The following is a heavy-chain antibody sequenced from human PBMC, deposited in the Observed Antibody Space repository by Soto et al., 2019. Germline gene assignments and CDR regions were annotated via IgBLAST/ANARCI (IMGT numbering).Heavy chain of an antibody. V-gene: IGHV3-23*01. CDR1: GFTFSSYA. D-gene: IGHD1-1*01. Sequence: GGSMRLSCAASGFTFSSYAMYWVRQAPGKGLEWVSGINGGGASTYYADSVKGRFTISRDNSKSTLYLQLNSLRVEDAAVYYCAKGYNEYIDIYLNYWGQGALVTVSS. CDR2: INGGGAST. J-gene: IGHJ4*02. CDR3: AKGYNEYIDIYLNY.